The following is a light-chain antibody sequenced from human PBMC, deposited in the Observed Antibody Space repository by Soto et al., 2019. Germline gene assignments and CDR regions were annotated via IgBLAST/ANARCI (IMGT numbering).Light chain of an antibody. CDR2: GAS. CDR1: HSVSRTY. V-gene: IGKV3D-20*02. Sequence: TQSPGTLSLSPGDRASLSCRASHSVSRTYLAWYQQKPGQAPRLLIYGASSRATGIPDRFSGSGSGTDFTLTISRLEPEDFAVYYCQQRKNWQVTFGQGTRLEIK. J-gene: IGKJ5*01. CDR3: QQRKNWQVT.